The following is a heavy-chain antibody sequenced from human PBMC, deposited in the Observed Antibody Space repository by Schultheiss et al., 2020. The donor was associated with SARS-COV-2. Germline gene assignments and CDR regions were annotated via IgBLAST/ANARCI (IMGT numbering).Heavy chain of an antibody. J-gene: IGHJ4*02. D-gene: IGHD3-3*01. CDR3: ARDDGFFTSPVLLCNY. Sequence: GESLKISCAASGFTFSSYAMSWVRQAPGKGLEWVSAISGSGGSTYYADSVKGRFTISRDNSKNTLYLQMNSLRAEDTAVYYCARDDGFFTSPVLLCNYWGQGTLVTVSS. V-gene: IGHV3-23*01. CDR1: GFTFSSYA. CDR2: ISGSGGST.